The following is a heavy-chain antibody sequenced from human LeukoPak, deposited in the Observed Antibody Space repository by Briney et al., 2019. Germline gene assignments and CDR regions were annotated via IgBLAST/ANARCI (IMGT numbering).Heavy chain of an antibody. V-gene: IGHV4-4*07. CDR1: GGSISSYY. Sequence: SETLSLTCTVSGGSISSYYWSWIRQPAGKGLEWIGRIYTSWSTNYNPSLKSRVTMSVDTSKNQFSLKLSSVTAADTAVYYCARDRTSLWELIQGRWFDPWGQGTLVTVSS. J-gene: IGHJ5*02. CDR3: ARDRTSLWELIQGRWFDP. D-gene: IGHD1-26*01. CDR2: IYTSWST.